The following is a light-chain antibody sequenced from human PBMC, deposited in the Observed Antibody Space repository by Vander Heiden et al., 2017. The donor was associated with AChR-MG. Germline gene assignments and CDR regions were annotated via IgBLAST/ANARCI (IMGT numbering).Light chain of an antibody. CDR1: ESVNTNY. Sequence: ETVMTQSPATLPLSPGETATLPCRASESVNTNYLSWYQQKPGQAPRLLVYATFTTATGVPPRFSGTGSGTDFTLTITGLQPEDFAVYYCHQDYNLPQTFGRGTKVEVK. J-gene: IGKJ1*01. CDR3: HQDYNLPQT. V-gene: IGKV3D-7*01. CDR2: ATF.